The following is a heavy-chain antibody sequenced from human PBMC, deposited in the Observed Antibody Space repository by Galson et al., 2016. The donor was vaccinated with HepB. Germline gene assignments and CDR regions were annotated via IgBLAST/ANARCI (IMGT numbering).Heavy chain of an antibody. CDR1: GFTFDDYA. V-gene: IGHV3-9*01. D-gene: IGHD5-24*01. Sequence: SLRLSCAASGFTFDDYAMHWVRQAPGKGLEWVSGISWNSGSIGYSDSVKGRFTISRDNAKNSLYLQMNSLRAEDTALYYCAKAKEMATMHDAFDIWGQGTMVTVPS. CDR3: AKAKEMATMHDAFDI. CDR2: ISWNSGSI. J-gene: IGHJ3*02.